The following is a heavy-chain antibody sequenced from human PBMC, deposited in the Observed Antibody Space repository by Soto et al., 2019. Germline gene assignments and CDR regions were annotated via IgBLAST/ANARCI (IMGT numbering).Heavy chain of an antibody. J-gene: IGHJ4*02. CDR3: AGDLRLGYFDY. CDR2: IYHSGST. Sequence: QVQLQESGPGLVKPSGTLSLTCAVSNGSITSSNWWSWVRQPPGKGLEWIGQIYHSGSTNYNPSLTRRDTNSLDTSKNQFSLKLSSVSAADTAVYYCAGDLRLGYFDYWGQGPLVTVSS. CDR1: NGSITSSNW. V-gene: IGHV4-4*02. D-gene: IGHD3-16*01.